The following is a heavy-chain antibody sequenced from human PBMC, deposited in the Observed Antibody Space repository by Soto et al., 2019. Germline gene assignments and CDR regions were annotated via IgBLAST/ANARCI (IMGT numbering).Heavy chain of an antibody. Sequence: QVQLVESRGGVVQPGRSLRLTCAASGFTFSSNGMHWVRQPPGKGLEWVALIAYDGSKTYYGDSVRGRFSIFRDNSENTLFLQMTSLRAEDTAVYYCARWVGGSMFDNSGKYDSWGQGTQVTVSS. CDR1: GFTFSSNG. CDR2: IAYDGSKT. J-gene: IGHJ5*01. D-gene: IGHD3-22*01. CDR3: ARWVGGSMFDNSGKYDS. V-gene: IGHV3-30*03.